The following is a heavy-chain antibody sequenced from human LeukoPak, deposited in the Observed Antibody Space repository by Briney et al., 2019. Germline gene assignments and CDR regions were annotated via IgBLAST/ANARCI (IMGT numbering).Heavy chain of an antibody. J-gene: IGHJ6*02. D-gene: IGHD3-10*01. CDR2: INAGNGNA. Sequence: GASVKVSCKASGYIFTSYAMHWVRQAPGQRLEWMGWINAGNGNAKYSQKFQGRVTITADESTSTAYMELSSLRSEDTAVYYCARGRVTMVRGPYYYYYGMDVWGQGTTVTVSS. CDR1: GYIFTSYA. V-gene: IGHV1-3*01. CDR3: ARGRVTMVRGPYYYYYGMDV.